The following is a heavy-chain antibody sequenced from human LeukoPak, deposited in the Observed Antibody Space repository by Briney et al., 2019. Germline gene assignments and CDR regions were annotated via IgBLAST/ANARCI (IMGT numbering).Heavy chain of an antibody. Sequence: SETLSLXCTVSGGSISSCYWRWIRQPPGKGLEWIGYIYYSGSNNYNPSLKSRVTISVEKSKNQFSLKLSSVTAADTAVYYCARDYYDSSGYGFDPWGQGTLVTVSS. CDR2: IYYSGSN. V-gene: IGHV4-59*01. D-gene: IGHD3-22*01. CDR3: ARDYYDSSGYGFDP. J-gene: IGHJ5*02. CDR1: GGSISSCY.